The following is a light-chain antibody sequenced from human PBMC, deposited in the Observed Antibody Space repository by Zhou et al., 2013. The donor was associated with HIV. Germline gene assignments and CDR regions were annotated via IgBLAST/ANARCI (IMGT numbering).Light chain of an antibody. Sequence: DIQMTQSPSSVSASVGTRVTITCRASQGISTWLAWYQQKPGKAPKLLIYAASRLESGVPSRFSGSGSGTDYTLTISSLQPEDFATYYCQQYYSTPPLFGQGTKVEIK. CDR1: QGISTW. CDR3: QQYYSTPPL. CDR2: AAS. J-gene: IGKJ1*01. V-gene: IGKV1-NL1*01.